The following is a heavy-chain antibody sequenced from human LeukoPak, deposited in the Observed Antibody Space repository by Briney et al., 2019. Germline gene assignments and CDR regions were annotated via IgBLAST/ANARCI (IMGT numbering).Heavy chain of an antibody. CDR3: ARGYDILTGYFQFDY. J-gene: IGHJ4*02. CDR2: INPSGGST. D-gene: IGHD3-9*01. V-gene: IGHV1-46*01. CDR1: GHTFTSYY. Sequence: ASVKVSCKASGHTFTSYYMHWVRQAPGQGLEWMGIINPSGGSTSYAQKFQGRVTMTRDMSTSTVYMELSSLRSEDTAVYYCARGYDILTGYFQFDYWGQGTLVTVSS.